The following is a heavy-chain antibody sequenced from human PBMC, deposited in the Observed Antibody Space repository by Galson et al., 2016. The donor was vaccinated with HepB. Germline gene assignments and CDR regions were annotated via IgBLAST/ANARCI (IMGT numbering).Heavy chain of an antibody. CDR2: TCYKSKWHN. CDR1: GDSVSSNSAA. Sequence: CAISGDSVSSNSAAWNWIRQSPSRGLEWLGRTCYKSKWHNDYAPSVNSRITINPDTSKNLFSLQLHSVTPEDTAVYYCARGETAPATDWYFDLWGRGTLDTVSS. D-gene: IGHD2-15*01. CDR3: ARGETAPATDWYFDL. J-gene: IGHJ2*01. V-gene: IGHV6-1*01.